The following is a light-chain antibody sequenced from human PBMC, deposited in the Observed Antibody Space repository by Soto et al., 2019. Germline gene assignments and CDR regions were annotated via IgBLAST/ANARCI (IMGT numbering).Light chain of an antibody. J-gene: IGLJ1*01. V-gene: IGLV2-14*01. Sequence: QSVLTQPASVSGSPGQSITISCTGTSSDVGGYNYVSWYQQHPGKAPKLMIYDVSNRPSGVSNRFSGSKSGNTASLTISGLQAEDEADYYCSSSTSSSTHYVFGTGTKLTVL. CDR2: DVS. CDR3: SSSTSSSTHYV. CDR1: SSDVGGYNY.